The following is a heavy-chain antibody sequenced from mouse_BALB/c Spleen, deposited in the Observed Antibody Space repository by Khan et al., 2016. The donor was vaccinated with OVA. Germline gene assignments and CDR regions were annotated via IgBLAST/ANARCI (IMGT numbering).Heavy chain of an antibody. D-gene: IGHD1-1*01. CDR3: ATSYFYGYYFDY. J-gene: IGHJ2*01. V-gene: IGHV5-17*02. CDR1: GFTFSSYG. CDR2: ISGDSNTI. Sequence: EVELEESGAGLVQPGGSLKLSCAASGFTFSSYGMHWVRQAPEKGLEWVADISGDSNTIYYADTVKGRITISRDNPNNTFFMQMSSLMSEDTASYYCATSYFYGYYFDYWGQGTTLTVSS.